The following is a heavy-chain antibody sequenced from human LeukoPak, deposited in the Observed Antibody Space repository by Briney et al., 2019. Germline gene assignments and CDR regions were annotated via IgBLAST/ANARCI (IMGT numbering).Heavy chain of an antibody. Sequence: GTLRLTCAASGFTFSSYWMHWLRQAPGKGLVWVSRINSDGSTNSYADFVKGRFTISRDNAKNTLYLQMSSLRAEDTAVYYCARYGVGSGSYDGLDIWGQGTMLTVSS. D-gene: IGHD3-10*01. CDR1: GFTFSSYW. CDR2: INSDGSTN. V-gene: IGHV3-74*01. J-gene: IGHJ3*02. CDR3: ARYGVGSGSYDGLDI.